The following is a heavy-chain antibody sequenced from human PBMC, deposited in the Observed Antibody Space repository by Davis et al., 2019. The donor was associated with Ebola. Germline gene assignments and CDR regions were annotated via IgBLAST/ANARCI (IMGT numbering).Heavy chain of an antibody. J-gene: IGHJ6*02. V-gene: IGHV3-30*18. Sequence: GESLKISCAASGFTFSSYGMHWVRQAPGKGLEWVAVISYDGSNKYYADSVKGRFTISRDNSKNTLYLQMNSLRAEDTAVYYCAKARRQCSSTSCYRVPYYYYYGMDVWGQGTTVTVSS. CDR1: GFTFSSYG. D-gene: IGHD2-2*02. CDR2: ISYDGSNK. CDR3: AKARRQCSSTSCYRVPYYYYYGMDV.